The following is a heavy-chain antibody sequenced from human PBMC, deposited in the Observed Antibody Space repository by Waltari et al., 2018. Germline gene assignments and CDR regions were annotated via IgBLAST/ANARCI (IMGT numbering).Heavy chain of an antibody. CDR2: IYTSGST. CDR1: GGSISRGSYY. V-gene: IGHV4-61*02. Sequence: QVQLQESGPGLVKPSQTLSLTCTVSGGSISRGSYYWSWIRQPAGKGMEWIGRIYTSGSTNYNPSLKSRVTISVDTSKNQFSLKLSSVTAEDTAVYYCARVPPFYDYVWGSYRTNDAFDIWGQGTMVTVSS. J-gene: IGHJ3*02. CDR3: ARVPPFYDYVWGSYRTNDAFDI. D-gene: IGHD3-16*02.